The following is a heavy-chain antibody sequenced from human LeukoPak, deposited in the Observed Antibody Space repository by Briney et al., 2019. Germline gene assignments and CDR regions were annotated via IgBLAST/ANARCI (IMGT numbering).Heavy chain of an antibody. J-gene: IGHJ4*02. D-gene: IGHD3-22*01. Sequence: GGSLRLSCAASGFTFSSYAMSWVRQAPGKGREWVSAISGSGGSTYYADSVKGRFTISRDNSKNTLYLQMNSLRAEDTAVYYCARASGVGYDSSGYLDYWGQGTLVTVSS. CDR2: ISGSGGST. CDR1: GFTFSSYA. V-gene: IGHV3-23*01. CDR3: ARASGVGYDSSGYLDY.